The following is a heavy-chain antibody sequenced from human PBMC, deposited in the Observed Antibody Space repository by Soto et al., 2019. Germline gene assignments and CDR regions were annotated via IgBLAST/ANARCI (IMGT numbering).Heavy chain of an antibody. V-gene: IGHV4-59*08. Sequence: ETLSLTCTVSGDSISYYYWTWIRQPPGKGLEWIGYIYYSGSTNYHPSLKSRVTMSVDTSKNQFSLKLNSVTAADTAVYYCARLRGGQWTVMKLEYFDHWGQG. CDR2: IYYSGST. CDR1: GDSISYYY. J-gene: IGHJ4*02. D-gene: IGHD2-15*01. CDR3: ARLRGGQWTVMKLEYFDH.